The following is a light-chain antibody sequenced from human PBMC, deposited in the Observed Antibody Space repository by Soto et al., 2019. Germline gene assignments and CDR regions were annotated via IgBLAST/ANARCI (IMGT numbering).Light chain of an antibody. CDR2: AAS. CDR1: QSVDSKY. V-gene: IGKV3-20*01. Sequence: EIVLTQSPGTLSLSPGERATLSCRASQSVDSKYLAWYQQKPGQATRILIFAASSRATGIPDRVSGSGSGTDVTLTISRLEPGDFAVYYCQQYGYSSWTFGQGTKVDIK. CDR3: QQYGYSSWT. J-gene: IGKJ1*01.